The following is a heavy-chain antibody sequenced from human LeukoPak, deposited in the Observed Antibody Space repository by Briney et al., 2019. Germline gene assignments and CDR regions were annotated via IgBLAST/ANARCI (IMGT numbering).Heavy chain of an antibody. CDR2: IIPILGIA. V-gene: IGHV1-69*04. CDR1: GGTFSSYA. Sequence: ASVKVSCKASGGTFSSYAISWVRQAPGQGLEWMGRIIPILGIANYAQKFQGRVTITADKSTSTAYMELSSLRSEDTAVYYCARAAYYYDSSGYTPPKYYYGMDVWGQGTTVTVSS. CDR3: ARAAYYYDSSGYTPPKYYYGMDV. D-gene: IGHD3-22*01. J-gene: IGHJ6*02.